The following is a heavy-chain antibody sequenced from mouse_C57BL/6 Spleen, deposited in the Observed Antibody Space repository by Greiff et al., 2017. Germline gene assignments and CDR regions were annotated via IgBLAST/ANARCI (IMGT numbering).Heavy chain of an antibody. V-gene: IGHV14-4*01. CDR3: TTRAYYDYTWFAY. J-gene: IGHJ3*01. CDR2: LDPENGDT. CDR1: GFNIKDDY. D-gene: IGHD2-4*01. Sequence: VQLQQSGAELVRPGASVKLSCTASGFNIKDDYMHWVKPRPEQGLEWIGWLDPENGDTEYASKFQGKATITADTSSNTAYLQLSSLTSEDTAVYYCTTRAYYDYTWFAYWGQGTLVTVSA.